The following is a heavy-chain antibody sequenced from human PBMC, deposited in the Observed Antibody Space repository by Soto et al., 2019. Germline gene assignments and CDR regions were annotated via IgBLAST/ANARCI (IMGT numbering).Heavy chain of an antibody. CDR3: VKDEVTGDSFLHPHFSGMDV. CDR1: GFTFNRYA. J-gene: IGHJ6*02. CDR2: INCGGGST. V-gene: IGHV3-23*01. D-gene: IGHD5-18*01. Sequence: PGGSLRLSCGSSGFTFNRYAMNWVRRAPGKGLEWVSAINCGGGSTYYADSMKGRFTISRDNSKNTLYLQMNSLRADDSAVYYCVKDEVTGDSFLHPHFSGMDVWRPGTTVPVSS.